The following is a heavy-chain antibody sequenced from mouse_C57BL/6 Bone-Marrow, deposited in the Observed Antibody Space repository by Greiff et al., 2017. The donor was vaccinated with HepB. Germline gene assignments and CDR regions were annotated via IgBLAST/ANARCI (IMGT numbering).Heavy chain of an antibody. D-gene: IGHD6-2*01. CDR2: IYPRSGNT. Sequence: QVHVKQSGAELARPGASVKLSCKASGYTFTSYGISWVKQRTGQGLEWIGEIYPRSGNTYYNEKFKGKATLTADKSSSTAYMELRSLTSEDSAVYFCARSEQPVALDYWGQGTTLTVSS. CDR3: ARSEQPVALDY. V-gene: IGHV1-81*01. J-gene: IGHJ2*01. CDR1: GYTFTSYG.